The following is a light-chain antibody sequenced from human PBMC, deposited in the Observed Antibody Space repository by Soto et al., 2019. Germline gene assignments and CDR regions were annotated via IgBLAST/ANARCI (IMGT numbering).Light chain of an antibody. V-gene: IGLV2-8*01. CDR3: TSYAGSHSLVV. CDR2: DVS. CDR1: SSDVGGYNY. Sequence: QSVLTQPPSASGSPGQSVTISCTGTSSDVGGYNYVSWYQQHPGKAPKLMIYDVSERPSGVPDRFSGSKSGTTASLTVSGLQAEDEADYYCTSYAGSHSLVVFGGGTKLTVL. J-gene: IGLJ2*01.